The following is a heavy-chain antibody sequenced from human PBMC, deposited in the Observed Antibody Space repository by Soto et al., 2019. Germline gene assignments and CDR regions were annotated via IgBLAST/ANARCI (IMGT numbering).Heavy chain of an antibody. CDR1: GCSISSYY. Sequence: SETLSLTCTFSGCSISSYYWSWIRQPPGKGLEWIGYIYYSGSTNYNPSLKSRVTISVDTSKNQFSLKLSSVTAADTAVYYCARDLSRIAAAGMDYYYGMDVWGQGTTVTVSS. CDR3: ARDLSRIAAAGMDYYYGMDV. V-gene: IGHV4-59*01. D-gene: IGHD6-13*01. J-gene: IGHJ6*02. CDR2: IYYSGST.